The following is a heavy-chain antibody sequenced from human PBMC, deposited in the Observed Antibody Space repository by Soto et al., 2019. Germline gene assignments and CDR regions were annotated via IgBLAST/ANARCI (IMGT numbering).Heavy chain of an antibody. CDR2: ISGYNGDT. Sequence: ASVKVSCKASGYTFTRYGISWVRQAPGQGLEWMGWISGYNGDTNYAQKFQGRVTMTVDTSTTTAFMELTSLRSDDTAVYYCAAGRTGGSYYGMDVWGQGTTVTVSS. V-gene: IGHV1-18*01. J-gene: IGHJ6*02. D-gene: IGHD2-2*01. CDR1: GYTFTRYG. CDR3: AAGRTGGSYYGMDV.